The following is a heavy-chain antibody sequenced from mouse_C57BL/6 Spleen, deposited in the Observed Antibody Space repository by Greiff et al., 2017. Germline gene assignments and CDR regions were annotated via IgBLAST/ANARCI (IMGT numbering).Heavy chain of an antibody. CDR3: AGWGRTGGSGDCEV. CDR2: IYPGSGST. Sequence: QVQLQQPGAELVKPGASVKMSCKASGYTFTSYWITWVKQRPGQGLEWIGDIYPGSGSTNYNEKFKSKATLTVDTSSSTAYMQRSSLTSEDSAVYYCAGWGRTGGSGDCEVWGTRATVSVSS. CDR1: GYTFTSYW. V-gene: IGHV1-55*01. D-gene: IGHD4-1*01. J-gene: IGHJ1*03.